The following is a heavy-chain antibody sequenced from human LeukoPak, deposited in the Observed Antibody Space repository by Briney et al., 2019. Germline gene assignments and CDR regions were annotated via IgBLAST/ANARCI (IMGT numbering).Heavy chain of an antibody. CDR1: GYTLTELS. V-gene: IGHV1-24*01. CDR2: FDPEDGET. D-gene: IGHD3-16*01. J-gene: IGHJ5*02. Sequence: ASVKVSCKVSGYTLTELSMHWVRQAPGKGLEWMGGFDPEDGETIYAQKFQGRLTLTRDLSTSTDYMELSSLRSDDTAVYFCARDTSEGDYAWWFDPWGQGTLVTVAS. CDR3: ARDTSEGDYAWWFDP.